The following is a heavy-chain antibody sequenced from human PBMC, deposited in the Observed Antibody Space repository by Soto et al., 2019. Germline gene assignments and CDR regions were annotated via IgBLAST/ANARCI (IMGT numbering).Heavy chain of an antibody. J-gene: IGHJ6*02. CDR2: IHRDEIEK. CDR1: TFPFSTYW. V-gene: IGHV3-7*01. Sequence: PVGSLRLSCAASTFPFSTYWMTWVRQAPGKGLEWVANIHRDEIEKYYMDSVKDRFTISRDNAKNSLYLQMTSLRAEDTAVYYCAGGNALDVWGQGTTVTVSS. CDR3: AGGNALDV.